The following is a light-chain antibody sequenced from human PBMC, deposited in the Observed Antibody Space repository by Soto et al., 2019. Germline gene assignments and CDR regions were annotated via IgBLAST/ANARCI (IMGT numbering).Light chain of an antibody. CDR2: HSS. J-gene: IGKJ2*01. V-gene: IGKV1-33*01. CDR1: QDISKY. CDR3: QQYDSFPRT. Sequence: DILMTQSPSSLSPSVGDRVTITCQASQDISKYLNWYQQKPGTPPKLLIYHSSNLETGVPSRFSGSGSGTHFILTISSRQPEDIATYFCQQYDSFPRTFGQGTKLDLK.